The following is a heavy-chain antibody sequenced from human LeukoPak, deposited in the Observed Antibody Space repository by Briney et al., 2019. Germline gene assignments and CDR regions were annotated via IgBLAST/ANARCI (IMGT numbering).Heavy chain of an antibody. J-gene: IGHJ3*02. CDR1: GFTVSSNY. D-gene: IGHD4-17*01. Sequence: GGSLRLSCAASGFTVSSNYMSWVRQAPGKGLEWVSVIYSGGSTYYADSVKGRFTISRDNSKSTLYLQMNSLRAEDTAVYYCARDPNGDYIGAFDMWGPGTMVTVSS. V-gene: IGHV3-66*01. CDR3: ARDPNGDYIGAFDM. CDR2: IYSGGST.